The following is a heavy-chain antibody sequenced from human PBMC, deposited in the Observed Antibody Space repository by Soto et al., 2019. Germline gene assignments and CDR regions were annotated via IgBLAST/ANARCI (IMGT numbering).Heavy chain of an antibody. CDR1: GGTFSSYA. CDR2: IIPIFGTA. CDR3: ARPHDYGFSIVTNYYYGMDV. Sequence: SVKVSCKASGGTFSSYAISWVRQAPGQGLEWMGGIIPIFGTANYAQKFQGRVTITADEPTSTAYMELSSLRSEDTAVYYCARPHDYGFSIVTNYYYGMDVWGQGTMVTVSS. D-gene: IGHD4-17*01. V-gene: IGHV1-69*13. J-gene: IGHJ6*02.